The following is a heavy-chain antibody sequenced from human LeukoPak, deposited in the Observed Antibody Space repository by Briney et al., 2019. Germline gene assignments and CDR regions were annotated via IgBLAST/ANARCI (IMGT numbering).Heavy chain of an antibody. D-gene: IGHD3-10*01. CDR2: INAVNGNT. Sequence: GASVSVSCKASGYTFTSYAMHWVRQAPGQRLEWMGWINAVNGNTKYSQKFQGRVTITRDTSASTAYMELSSLRSEATAVYYCARLYGSGSYSSSDAFDIWGQGTMVTVSS. CDR3: ARLYGSGSYSSSDAFDI. V-gene: IGHV1-3*01. J-gene: IGHJ3*02. CDR1: GYTFTSYA.